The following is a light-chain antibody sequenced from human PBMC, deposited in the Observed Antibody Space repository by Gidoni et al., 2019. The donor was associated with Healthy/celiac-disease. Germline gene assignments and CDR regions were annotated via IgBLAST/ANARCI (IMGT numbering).Light chain of an antibody. CDR3: HALARSLVV. CDR1: KLGDKY. J-gene: IGLJ2*01. Sequence: SYELTQPPSVSVAPGQTASITCSGDKLGDKYACWYQQKPGQSPVLVIYQDSKRPSGIPERFSSSTSGNTATLTISGTQAMDDADYYSHALARSLVVFGGGTKLTVL. CDR2: QDS. V-gene: IGLV3-1*01.